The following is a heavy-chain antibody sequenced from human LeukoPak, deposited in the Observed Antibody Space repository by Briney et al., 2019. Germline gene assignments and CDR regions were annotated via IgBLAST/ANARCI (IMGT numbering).Heavy chain of an antibody. CDR2: ISYDGSNK. D-gene: IGHD3-10*01. Sequence: GGSLRLSCAASGFTFSSYGMHWVRQAPGKGLEWVAVISYDGSNKYYADSVKGRFTISRDNSKNTLYLQMNSLRAEDTAVYYCAKSNYGSGILGYYYYYYMDVWGKGTTVTVSS. CDR1: GFTFSSYG. J-gene: IGHJ6*03. CDR3: AKSNYGSGILGYYYYYYMDV. V-gene: IGHV3-30*18.